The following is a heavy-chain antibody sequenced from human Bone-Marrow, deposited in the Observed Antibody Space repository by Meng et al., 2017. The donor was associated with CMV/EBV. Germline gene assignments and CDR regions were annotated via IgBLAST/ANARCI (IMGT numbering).Heavy chain of an antibody. J-gene: IGHJ4*02. CDR1: GGSLGGYY. D-gene: IGHD3-22*01. CDR2: INYRGTT. CDR3: ARGDISDYDSTGYLY. Sequence: VELQQWGAGLLKFSETLSLTCGVSGGSLGGYYWNWIRQAPGKGLEWIGEINYRGTTNYDPSLKSRVTISIDMSNNQFSLKLTSVTAADTAVYYCARGDISDYDSTGYLYWGQGTLVTVSS. V-gene: IGHV4-34*01.